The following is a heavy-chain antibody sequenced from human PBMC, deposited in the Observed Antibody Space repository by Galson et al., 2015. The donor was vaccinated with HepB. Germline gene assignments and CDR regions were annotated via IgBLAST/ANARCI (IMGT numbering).Heavy chain of an antibody. CDR1: GGTFSSYA. CDR3: ARVDGTYCSSTSCYSYYFDY. D-gene: IGHD2-2*01. J-gene: IGHJ4*02. V-gene: IGHV1-69*05. CDR2: IIPIFGTA. Sequence: SVKVSCKASGGTFSSYAINWVRQAPGQGLEWMGGIIPIFGTANYAQKLQGRVTMTTDTSTSTAYMELRSLRSDDTAVYYCARVDGTYCSSTSCYSYYFDYWGQGTLVTVSS.